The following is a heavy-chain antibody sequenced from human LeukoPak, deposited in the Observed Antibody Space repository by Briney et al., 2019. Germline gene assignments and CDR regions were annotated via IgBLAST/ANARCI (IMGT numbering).Heavy chain of an antibody. J-gene: IGHJ4*02. CDR1: GGSFSGYY. CDR3: ARGARWLPGLY. Sequence: SETLSLTCAVYGGSFSGYYWSWIRQPPGKGLEWIGEINHSGSTNYNPSLESRVTISVDTSKNQFSLKLSSVTAADTAVYYCARGARWLPGLYWGQGTLVTVSS. D-gene: IGHD4-23*01. V-gene: IGHV4-34*01. CDR2: INHSGST.